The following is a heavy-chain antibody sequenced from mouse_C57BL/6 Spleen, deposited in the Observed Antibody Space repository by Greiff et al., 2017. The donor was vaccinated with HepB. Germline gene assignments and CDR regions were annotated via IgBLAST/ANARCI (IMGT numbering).Heavy chain of an antibody. CDR2: IYPSDSET. CDR3: ARRDYYGSSDWYFDV. J-gene: IGHJ1*03. V-gene: IGHV1-61*01. D-gene: IGHD1-1*01. Sequence: QVQLQQPGAELVRPGSSVKLSCKASGYTFTSYWMDWVKQRPGQGLEWIGNIYPSDSETHYNQKFKDKATLTVDKSSSTAYMQPSSLTSEDSAVYYGARRDYYGSSDWYFDVWGTGTTVTVSS. CDR1: GYTFTSYW.